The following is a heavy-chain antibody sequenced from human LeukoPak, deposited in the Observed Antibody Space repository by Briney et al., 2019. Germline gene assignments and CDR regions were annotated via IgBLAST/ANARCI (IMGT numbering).Heavy chain of an antibody. Sequence: SEXLSLTCTVSGGSISSYYWSWLRQPPGKGLEWIGYIYYSGSTNYNPSLTSRVTISVDTSKNQFSLKLSSVTAADTAVYYCARAVARDYYFDYWGQGTLVTVSS. V-gene: IGHV4-59*01. CDR1: GGSISSYY. CDR2: IYYSGST. CDR3: ARAVARDYYFDY. D-gene: IGHD6-19*01. J-gene: IGHJ4*02.